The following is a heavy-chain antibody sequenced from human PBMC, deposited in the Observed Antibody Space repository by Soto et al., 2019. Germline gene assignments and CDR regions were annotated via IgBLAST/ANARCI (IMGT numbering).Heavy chain of an antibody. Sequence: QVQLVQSGAEVRKPGASVKVSCKASGYTFSNYGLSWVRQAPGQGLEWMGWISDYNGNTHYAQKFQGRLIMTTDTSQRTAYGELRSLTSDGPAVYFCAREGYYSGSGTYSPPRYYGMDVWGQGTTVTVSS. CDR2: ISDYNGNT. D-gene: IGHD3-10*01. CDR1: GYTFSNYG. CDR3: AREGYYSGSGTYSPPRYYGMDV. V-gene: IGHV1-18*01. J-gene: IGHJ6*02.